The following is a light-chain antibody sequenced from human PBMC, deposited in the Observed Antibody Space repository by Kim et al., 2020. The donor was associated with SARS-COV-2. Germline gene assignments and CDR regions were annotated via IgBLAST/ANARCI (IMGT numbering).Light chain of an antibody. CDR1: QSVSIH. V-gene: IGKV3-20*01. CDR3: QQYNSSPTT. CDR2: GAS. J-gene: IGKJ1*01. Sequence: EIVLTQSPGTLSLSPGTGVALSCRASQSVSIHLAWYQHKPGQAPRLLIYGASSRASGIPDRFSGSVSGTDFTLTIGRLEPEDFAVYFCQQYNSSPTTFGQRTKMDIK.